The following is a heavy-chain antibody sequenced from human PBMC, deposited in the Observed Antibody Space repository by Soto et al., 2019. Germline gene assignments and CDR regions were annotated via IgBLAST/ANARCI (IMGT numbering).Heavy chain of an antibody. V-gene: IGHV3-30*03. CDR3: ARERLVTANWFDS. CDR2: ISYDGSNK. J-gene: IGHJ5*01. CDR1: GFTFSSYG. Sequence: LRLSCAASGFTFSSYGMHWVRQAPGKGLEWVAVISYDGSNKYYADSVKGRFTISRDNSKNTLYLQMNSLRAEDTAVYYCARERLVTANWFDSWGQGTLVTVSS. D-gene: IGHD2-15*01.